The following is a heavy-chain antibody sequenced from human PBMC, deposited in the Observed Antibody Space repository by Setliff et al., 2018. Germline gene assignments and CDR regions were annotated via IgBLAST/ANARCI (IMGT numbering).Heavy chain of an antibody. D-gene: IGHD2-15*01. CDR1: GGSVSSGSYY. CDR3: ARSQWGGESYYFGY. J-gene: IGHJ4*02. V-gene: IGHV4-61*01. Sequence: PSETLSLTCTVSGGSVSSGSYYWSWIRQPPGKGPEWIGYIYYSGSTNYNPSLKSRVTISVDTSKNQFSLKLSSVTAADTAVYYCARSQWGGESYYFGYWGQGTLVTVSS. CDR2: IYYSGST.